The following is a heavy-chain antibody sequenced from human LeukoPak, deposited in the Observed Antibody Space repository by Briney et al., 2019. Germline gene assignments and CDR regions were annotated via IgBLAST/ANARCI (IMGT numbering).Heavy chain of an antibody. CDR2: INPKSGAA. Sequence: GASVKVSCKASGYIFSDYYMHWVRQAPGQGLEWLGWINPKSGAADYPQQFRGRVTMTRDTSINTDYMEMKRVTSDDTAVYYCARGAEAETSPLDFWGQGTLVIVS. D-gene: IGHD6-13*01. CDR1: GYIFSDYY. CDR3: ARGAEAETSPLDF. V-gene: IGHV1-2*02. J-gene: IGHJ4*02.